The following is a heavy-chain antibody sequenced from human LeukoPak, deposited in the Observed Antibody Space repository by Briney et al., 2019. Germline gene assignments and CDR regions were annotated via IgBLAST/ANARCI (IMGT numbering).Heavy chain of an antibody. V-gene: IGHV4-34*01. CDR3: ARFRGGIFPYYYYYGMDV. J-gene: IGHJ6*02. CDR1: GGSFSGYY. Sequence: SETLSLTCAVYGGSFSGYYWSWIRQPPGKGLEWIGEINHSGSTNYNPSLKSRVTISVDTSKNQFSLKLSSVTAADTAVYYCARFRGGIFPYYYYYGMDVWGQGTTVTVSS. CDR2: INHSGST. D-gene: IGHD2-15*01.